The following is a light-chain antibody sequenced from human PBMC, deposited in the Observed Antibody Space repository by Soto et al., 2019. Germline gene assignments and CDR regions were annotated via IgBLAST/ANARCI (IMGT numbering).Light chain of an antibody. Sequence: EIVMTQSPATLSVSPGERATLSCRASHGINTNLAWYQHKPGQPPRLLIYGASTRATGVPGRFSGSGSGAEFTLTITSLQADDFAVYYCHNYNNWTPSTFGQGTKVDIK. J-gene: IGKJ2*01. V-gene: IGKV3-15*01. CDR3: HNYNNWTPST. CDR2: GAS. CDR1: HGINTN.